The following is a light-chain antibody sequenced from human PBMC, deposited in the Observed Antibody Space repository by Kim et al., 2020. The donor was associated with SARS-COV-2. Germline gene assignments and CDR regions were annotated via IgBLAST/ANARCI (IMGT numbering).Light chain of an antibody. CDR1: RSNIGGNV. CDR2: SND. J-gene: IGLJ3*02. Sequence: GQRVTISCTGSRSNIGGNVVNWYHQLPRTAPKHLIFSNDYRPSGVPDRCSGSKSGASASLDISGLQSEDEADYYCAAWDDSLNGSVFGGGTQLTVL. V-gene: IGLV1-44*01. CDR3: AAWDDSLNGSV.